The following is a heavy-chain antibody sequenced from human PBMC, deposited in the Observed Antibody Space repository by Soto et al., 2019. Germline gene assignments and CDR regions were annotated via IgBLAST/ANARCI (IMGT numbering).Heavy chain of an antibody. CDR3: ARGVFGYYDRSGRGVNWFDP. D-gene: IGHD3-22*01. Sequence: ASVKVSCKASGYTFTSYYMHWVRQAPGQGLEWMGIINPSSGSTSYAQKFQGRVTMTRDTSTSTVYMELSSLRSEDTAVYYCARGVFGYYDRSGRGVNWFDPWGQGTLVTVSS. J-gene: IGHJ5*02. CDR1: GYTFTSYY. CDR2: INPSSGST. V-gene: IGHV1-46*01.